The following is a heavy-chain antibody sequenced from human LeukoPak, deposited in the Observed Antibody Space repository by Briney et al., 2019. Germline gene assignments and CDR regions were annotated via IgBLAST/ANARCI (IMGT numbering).Heavy chain of an antibody. CDR2: IRSKADNYAT. V-gene: IGHV3-73*01. D-gene: IGHD5-18*01. CDR1: GFTCSGST. CDR3: FCRVRDTVMIDH. J-gene: IGHJ4*02. Sequence: GGSLRLSCAASGFTCSGSTINWVRQASGRGLEWVSRIRSKADNYATTYAASVKGRFTISRDDSKNTAYLQMNSLKTEDTAVYYCFCRVRDTVMIDHWGQGTLVTVSS.